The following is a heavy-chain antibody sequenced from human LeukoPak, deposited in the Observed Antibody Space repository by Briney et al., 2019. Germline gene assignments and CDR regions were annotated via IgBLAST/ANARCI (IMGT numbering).Heavy chain of an antibody. CDR2: IGGSGGDT. Sequence: GGSLRLSCAASGFTFSSYGMSWVRQAPGKGLECVSAIGGSGGDTYYADSLKGRFTISRDNAKNTLYLQMNSLRAEDTAVYYCANVRRGLGDAFDTWGQGTMVTVSS. CDR1: GFTFSSYG. V-gene: IGHV3-23*01. CDR3: ANVRRGLGDAFDT. D-gene: IGHD3-10*01. J-gene: IGHJ3*02.